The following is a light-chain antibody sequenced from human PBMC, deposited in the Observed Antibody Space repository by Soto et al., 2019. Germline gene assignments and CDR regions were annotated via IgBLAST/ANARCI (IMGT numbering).Light chain of an antibody. CDR1: QSVTSNY. J-gene: IGKJ5*01. CDR3: QQYGSSLSIT. Sequence: EIVLTQSPGTLSLSPGERATLSCRASQSVTSNYLAWYQQKPGQAPRLLICDASTRATGIPDRSSGSGSGTDFTLTISRLEPEDFAVYYCQQYGSSLSITFGQGTRLEIK. V-gene: IGKV3-20*01. CDR2: DAS.